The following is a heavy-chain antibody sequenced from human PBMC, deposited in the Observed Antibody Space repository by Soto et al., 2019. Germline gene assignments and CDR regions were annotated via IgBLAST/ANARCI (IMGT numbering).Heavy chain of an antibody. CDR1: GYTFTSYG. Sequence: ASVKFSCKASGYTFTSYGISWVRQAPGQGLEWMGWISAYNGNTNYAQKLQGRVTMTTDTSISTAYMELSSLRSEDTAVYYCARESYYDSSGYYQDAFDIWGQGTMVTVSS. CDR3: ARESYYDSSGYYQDAFDI. D-gene: IGHD3-22*01. J-gene: IGHJ3*02. V-gene: IGHV1-18*01. CDR2: ISAYNGNT.